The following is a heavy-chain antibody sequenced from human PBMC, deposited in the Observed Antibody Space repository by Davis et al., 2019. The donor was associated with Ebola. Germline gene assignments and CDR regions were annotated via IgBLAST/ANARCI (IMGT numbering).Heavy chain of an antibody. CDR3: ARDSPSLLVVVGAITHYYYGMDV. CDR1: GYTFTSYD. CDR2: ISAYNGNT. Sequence: ASVKVSCKASGYTFTSYDINWVRQAPGQGLEWMGWISAYNGNTNYAQKLQGRVTMTTDTSTSTAYMELRSLRSDDTAVYYCARDSPSLLVVVGAITHYYYGMDVWGQGTTVTVSS. D-gene: IGHD2-15*01. V-gene: IGHV1-18*01. J-gene: IGHJ6*02.